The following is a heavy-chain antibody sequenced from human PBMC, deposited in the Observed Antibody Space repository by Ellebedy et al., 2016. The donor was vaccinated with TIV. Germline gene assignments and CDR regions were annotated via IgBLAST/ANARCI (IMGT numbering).Heavy chain of an antibody. J-gene: IGHJ4*02. CDR1: GFSVSSNH. CDR2: IYKSGNT. CDR3: AKERDGGTEVAVDY. D-gene: IGHD4-23*01. Sequence: GESLKISXAASGFSVSSNHMSWVRQAPGKGPEWVSVIYKSGNTNYADSVKGRFTISRDNSQNTLFLQMNSLRDEDTAVYYCAKERDGGTEVAVDYWGQGTLVTVSS. V-gene: IGHV3-53*01.